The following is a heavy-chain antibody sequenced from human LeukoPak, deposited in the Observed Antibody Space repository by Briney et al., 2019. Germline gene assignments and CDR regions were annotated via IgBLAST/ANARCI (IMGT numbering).Heavy chain of an antibody. V-gene: IGHV1-18*04. D-gene: IGHD2-21*01. CDR3: AREHIFERSRVDY. J-gene: IGHJ4*02. CDR2: ISAYNGNT. Sequence: GASVKVSCKASGYTFTNYVINWVRQAPGQGLEWVGWISAYNGNTNNTQKFQGRLNITMDTSTSTAYMELRSLRSDDTAVYFCAREHIFERSRVDYWGQGTLVTVSS. CDR1: GYTFTNYV.